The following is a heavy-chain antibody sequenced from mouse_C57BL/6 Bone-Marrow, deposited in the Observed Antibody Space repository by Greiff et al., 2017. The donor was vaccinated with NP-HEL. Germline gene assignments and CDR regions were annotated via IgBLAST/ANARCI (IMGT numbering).Heavy chain of an antibody. CDR1: GYTFTTYP. CDR2: FHPYNDDT. V-gene: IGHV1-47*01. CDR3: ARGDNSWYYFDY. Sequence: VKLMESGAELVKPGASVKMSCKASGYTFTTYPIEWVKQNHGKSLEWIGNFHPYNDDTEYNEKFKNKATLTVEKSSSTVYLELSRLTSDDSSVYYCARGDNSWYYFDYWGQGTTLTVSS. J-gene: IGHJ2*01. D-gene: IGHD1-3*01.